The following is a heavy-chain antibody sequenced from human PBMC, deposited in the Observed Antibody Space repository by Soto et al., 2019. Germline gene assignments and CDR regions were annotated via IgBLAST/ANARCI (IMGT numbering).Heavy chain of an antibody. CDR3: AKDLNGSGSFTSYYHYGMDV. Sequence: EVQMLESGGGLVHPGGSLRLSCAASGFTFSNYAMNWVRQAPGKGLEWVSSISGSGRNTYYADSVKGRLTISRDSCKNTLYLHMNSLRVEDTGVYYCAKDLNGSGSFTSYYHYGMDVWGQGTTVTVSS. V-gene: IGHV3-23*01. CDR2: ISGSGRNT. D-gene: IGHD3-10*01. J-gene: IGHJ6*02. CDR1: GFTFSNYA.